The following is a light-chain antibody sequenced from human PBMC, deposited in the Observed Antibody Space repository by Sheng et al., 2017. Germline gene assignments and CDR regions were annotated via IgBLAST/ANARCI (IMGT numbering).Light chain of an antibody. CDR1: QSISSN. CDR3: QQYNDWPMYT. V-gene: IGKV3-15*01. J-gene: IGKJ2*01. Sequence: ETVMTQSPATLSVSPGEGATLSCRASQSISSNLAWYQLKPGQAPRLLIFGASRRGTGIPARFSGSGSGTEFTLTISSLQSEDFAVYYCQQYNDWPMYTFGQGPSWRSN. CDR2: GAS.